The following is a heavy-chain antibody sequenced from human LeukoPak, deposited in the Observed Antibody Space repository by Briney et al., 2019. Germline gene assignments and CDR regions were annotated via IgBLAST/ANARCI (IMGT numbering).Heavy chain of an antibody. J-gene: IGHJ4*02. D-gene: IGHD2-15*01. CDR2: IKSKTDGGTT. CDR1: GFTFTNAW. V-gene: IGHV3-15*01. Sequence: GGSLRLSCAASGFTFTNAWMSWVRQAPGKGLEWVGRIKSKTDGGTTDYAAPVKGRFTVSRDDSKNTLYLQMNSLKTEDTAMYYCARRGYCGGGTCYSFDYWGQGTLVTVSS. CDR3: ARRGYCGGGTCYSFDY.